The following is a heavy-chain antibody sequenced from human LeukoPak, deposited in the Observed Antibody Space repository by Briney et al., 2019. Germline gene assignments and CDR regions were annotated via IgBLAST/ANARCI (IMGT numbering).Heavy chain of an antibody. CDR1: GGSISSYY. V-gene: IGHV3-15*01. D-gene: IGHD2-21*02. Sequence: ETLSLTCTVSGGSISSYYWSWIRQPPGKGLEWVGRIKSKTDGGTTDYAAPVKGRFTISRDDSKNTLYLQMNSLKTEDTAVYYCTADSHIVVVTEFDYWGQGTLVTVSS. J-gene: IGHJ4*02. CDR3: TADSHIVVVTEFDY. CDR2: IKSKTDGGTT.